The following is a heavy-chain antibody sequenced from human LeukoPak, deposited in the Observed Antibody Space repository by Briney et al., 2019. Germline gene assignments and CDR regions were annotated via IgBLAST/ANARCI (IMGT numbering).Heavy chain of an antibody. J-gene: IGHJ3*02. D-gene: IGHD1-26*01. CDR1: GGSISSSSYY. V-gene: IGHV4-39*01. CDR3: ARQSTTTASDDAFDI. Sequence: SETLSLTCTVSGGSISSSSYYWGWIRQPPGTGLEWIGSIYYSGSTYYNPSLKSRVTISVDTSKNQFSLKLSSVTAADTAVYYCARQSTTTASDDAFDIWGQGTMVTVSS. CDR2: IYYSGST.